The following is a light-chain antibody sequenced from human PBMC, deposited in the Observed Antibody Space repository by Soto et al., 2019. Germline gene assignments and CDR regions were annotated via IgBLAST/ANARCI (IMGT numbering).Light chain of an antibody. J-gene: IGKJ5*01. CDR1: QSVSSH. Sequence: EVVMTQSPATLSVSPGAKATLSCRASQSVSSHLAWYQQRPGQPPRLVIYGASSRATGIPDRFSGSGSGTDFTLTISRLEPEDFAVYYCQQYGSSPRITFGQGTRMEIK. V-gene: IGKV3-20*01. CDR3: QQYGSSPRIT. CDR2: GAS.